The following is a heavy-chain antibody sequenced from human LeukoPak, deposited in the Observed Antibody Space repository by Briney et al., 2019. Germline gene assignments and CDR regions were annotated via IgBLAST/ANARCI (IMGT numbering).Heavy chain of an antibody. J-gene: IGHJ4*02. CDR2: ISSDGTNK. D-gene: IGHD1-26*01. V-gene: IGHV3-30*04. CDR3: ARVRGYGATKHLDY. CDR1: GFTSSSYV. Sequence: GGSLRLSCVGSGFTSSSYVMHWVRQAPGKGLEWVAVISSDGTNKYYADSVKGRFTLSRDNSKNTLYLQMNSLRPDDTAVYYCARVRGYGATKHLDYWGQGTLVTVSS.